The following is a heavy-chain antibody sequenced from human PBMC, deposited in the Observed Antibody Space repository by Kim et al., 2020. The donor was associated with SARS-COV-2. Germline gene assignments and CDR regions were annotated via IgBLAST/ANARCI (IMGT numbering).Heavy chain of an antibody. CDR1: GFTFSGSA. Sequence: GGSLRLSCAASGFTFSGSAMHWVRQASGKGLEWVGRIRSKANSYATAYAASVKGRLTISRDDSKNTAYLQMNSLKTEDTAVYYCTGGYSGYDYYYYYGMDVWGQGTTVTVSS. CDR3: TGGYSGYDYYYYYGMDV. CDR2: IRSKANSYAT. V-gene: IGHV3-73*01. J-gene: IGHJ6*02. D-gene: IGHD5-12*01.